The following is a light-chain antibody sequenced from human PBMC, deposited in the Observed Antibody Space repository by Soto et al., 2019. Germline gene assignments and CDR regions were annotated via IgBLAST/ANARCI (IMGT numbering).Light chain of an antibody. V-gene: IGKV1-5*01. Sequence: DIQMTQSPSNLSASVGDGVTMTCRASQTITGWLAWYQQRPGKAPKLLISDASSLRSRVPSRFSGSGSGTEFTVAISGLQPDDFGSYYCQQYKSYPWTFGHGTTVEV. CDR3: QQYKSYPWT. CDR2: DAS. CDR1: QTITGW. J-gene: IGKJ1*01.